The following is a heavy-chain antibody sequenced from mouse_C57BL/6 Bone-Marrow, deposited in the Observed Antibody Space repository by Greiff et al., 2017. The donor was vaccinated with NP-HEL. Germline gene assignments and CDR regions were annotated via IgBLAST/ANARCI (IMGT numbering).Heavy chain of an antibody. D-gene: IGHD1-1*01. CDR2: IDPEDGDT. CDR3: TTRHSYYYGSSYDAMDY. J-gene: IGHJ4*01. Sequence: EVQLQQSGAELVRPGASVKLSCTASGFNIKDYYMHWVKQRPEQGLEWIGRIDPEDGDTEYAQKFQGKATMTADTSSNTAYLQLSSLTSEDTSVYYCTTRHSYYYGSSYDAMDYWGQGTSVTVSS. CDR1: GFNIKDYY. V-gene: IGHV14-1*01.